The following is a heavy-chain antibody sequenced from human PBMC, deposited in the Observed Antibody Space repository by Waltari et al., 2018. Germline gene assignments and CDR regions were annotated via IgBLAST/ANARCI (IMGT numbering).Heavy chain of an antibody. CDR2: IIPIFGTA. Sequence: QSGAEVKKPGSSVKVSCKASGGTFSSYAINWVRQAPGQGLEWMGGIIPIFGTANYAQKFQGRVTITTDESTSTAYMELSSLRSEDTAVYYCAEGFRESYGMDVWGQGTTVTVSS. CDR1: GGTFSSYA. CDR3: AEGFRESYGMDV. D-gene: IGHD3-10*01. J-gene: IGHJ6*02. V-gene: IGHV1-69*05.